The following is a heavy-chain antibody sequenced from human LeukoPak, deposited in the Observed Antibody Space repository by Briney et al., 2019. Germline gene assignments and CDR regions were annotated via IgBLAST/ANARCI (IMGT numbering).Heavy chain of an antibody. CDR3: AKGNYYDFWSGFPIPRPPPDY. D-gene: IGHD3-3*01. CDR1: GFTFSSYA. Sequence: HPGGSLRLSCAASGFTFSSYAMHWVRQAPGKGLEWVAVISYDGSNKYYADSVKGRFTISRDNSKNTLYLQMNSLRAEDTAVYYCAKGNYYDFWSGFPIPRPPPDYWGQGTLVTVSS. J-gene: IGHJ4*02. CDR2: ISYDGSNK. V-gene: IGHV3-30*04.